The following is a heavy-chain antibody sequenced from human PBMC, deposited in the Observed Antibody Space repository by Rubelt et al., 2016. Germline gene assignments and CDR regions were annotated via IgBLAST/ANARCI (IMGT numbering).Heavy chain of an antibody. Sequence: QVQLQESGPGLVKPSQTLSLTCTVSGGSISSGGYYWSWIRQPPGKGLEWIGEINHSGSTNYNPSLRSRGTISVDTSNNQFSLKLSIVTGADTAGYYCASLTMTTVGGFDPWGQGTLVTVSS. CDR2: INHSGST. CDR3: ASLTMTTVGGFDP. CDR1: GGSISSGGYY. D-gene: IGHD4-23*01. J-gene: IGHJ5*02. V-gene: IGHV4-30-4*08.